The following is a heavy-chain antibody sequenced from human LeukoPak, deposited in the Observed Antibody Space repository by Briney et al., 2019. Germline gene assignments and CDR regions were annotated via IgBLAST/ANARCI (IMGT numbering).Heavy chain of an antibody. CDR3: ARAPSYYYYDSSGYSQRFDP. Sequence: PSETLSLTCAVYGGSFSGYYWSWIRQPPGKGLEWIGEINHSGSTNYNPSLKSRVTISVDTSKNQFSLKLSSVTAADTAVYYCARAPSYYYYDSSGYSQRFDPWGQGTLVTVSS. V-gene: IGHV4-34*01. CDR1: GGSFSGYY. CDR2: INHSGST. J-gene: IGHJ5*02. D-gene: IGHD3-22*01.